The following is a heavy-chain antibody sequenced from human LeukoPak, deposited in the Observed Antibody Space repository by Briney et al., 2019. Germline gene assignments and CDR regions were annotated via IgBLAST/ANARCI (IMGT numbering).Heavy chain of an antibody. Sequence: GGSLRLSCAASGFTFSSYSMSWVRQAPGKGLEWVSSICSSSSYIYYADSVKGRFTISRDNAKNSLYLQMNSLRAEDTAVYYCARGSSSCFDYWGQGTLVTVSS. CDR1: GFTFSSYS. CDR3: ARGSSSCFDY. D-gene: IGHD2-2*01. CDR2: ICSSSSYI. V-gene: IGHV3-21*01. J-gene: IGHJ4*02.